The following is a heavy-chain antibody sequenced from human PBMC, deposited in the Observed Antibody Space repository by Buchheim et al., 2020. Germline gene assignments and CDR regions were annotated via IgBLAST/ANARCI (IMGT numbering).Heavy chain of an antibody. CDR3: ARSSQELRRSFDY. CDR1: GYNFNTYW. CDR2: IYPGDSDT. J-gene: IGHJ4*02. Sequence: EVQLEQSGAEVKKPGESLKISCKASGYNFNTYWIGWVRQMPGKGLEWMGLIYPGDSDTRYSPSFQGQVTISADKSISTAYLQWSSLKTSDTVMYFCARSSQELRRSFDYWGQGTL. V-gene: IGHV5-51*03. D-gene: IGHD1-7*01.